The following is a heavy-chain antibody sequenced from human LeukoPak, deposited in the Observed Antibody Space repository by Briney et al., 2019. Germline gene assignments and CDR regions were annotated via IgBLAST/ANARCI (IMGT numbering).Heavy chain of an antibody. Sequence: SETLSLTCTVSGGSISSYYWSWIRQPPGKGLEWIGYIYYSGSTNYNPSLKSRVTISVDTSKNQFSLKLSSVTAADTAVYYCARGGWQYYDFWSGYDNWFDHWGQGTLVTVSS. CDR1: GGSISSYY. CDR3: ARGGWQYYDFWSGYDNWFDH. D-gene: IGHD3-3*01. V-gene: IGHV4-59*01. CDR2: IYYSGST. J-gene: IGHJ5*02.